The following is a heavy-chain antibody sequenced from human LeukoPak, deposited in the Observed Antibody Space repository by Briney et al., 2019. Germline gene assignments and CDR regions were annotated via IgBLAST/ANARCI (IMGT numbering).Heavy chain of an antibody. CDR3: ARGAAHRYGYFSDY. CDR2: ISTSSNTI. CDR1: GFIFSDYS. J-gene: IGHJ4*02. V-gene: IGHV3-48*01. Sequence: PGGSLRLSCATPGFIFSDYSMSWVRQAPGKGLEWLSFISTSSNTIYYADSVKGRFTVSRDNAKNSLYLQMNSLTGEDTAAYYCARGAAHRYGYFSDYWGQGILVIVSS. D-gene: IGHD3-22*01.